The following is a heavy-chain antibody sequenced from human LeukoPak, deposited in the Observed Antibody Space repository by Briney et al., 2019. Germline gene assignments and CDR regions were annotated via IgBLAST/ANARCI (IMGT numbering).Heavy chain of an antibody. D-gene: IGHD3/OR15-3a*01. CDR2: IYYSGST. V-gene: IGHV4-39*07. J-gene: IGHJ4*02. Sequence: PSETLSLTCTVSGGSISSSSYYWGWIRQPPGKGLEWIGSIYYSGSTYYNPSLKSRVTISVDTSKNQFSLKLSSVTAADTAVYYCARVGLDWGSIDYWGQGTLVTVSS. CDR1: GGSISSSSYY. CDR3: ARVGLDWGSIDY.